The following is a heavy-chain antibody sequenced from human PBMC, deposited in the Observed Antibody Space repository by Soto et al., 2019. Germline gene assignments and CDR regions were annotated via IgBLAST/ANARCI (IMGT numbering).Heavy chain of an antibody. Sequence: QVQLVESGGGVVQPGRSLRLSCAASGFTFSSYGMHWVRQAPGKGLEWVAVIWYDGSNKYYADSVKGRFTISRDNSKNILYLQFNSVRAQDTAVYYCARCPSFYGYVCGSYRYALYYFHYFGKGTMVTASS. CDR1: GFTFSSYG. V-gene: IGHV3-33*01. J-gene: IGHJ4*02. CDR2: IWYDGSNK. D-gene: IGHD3-16*02. CDR3: ARCPSFYGYVCGSYRYALYYFHY.